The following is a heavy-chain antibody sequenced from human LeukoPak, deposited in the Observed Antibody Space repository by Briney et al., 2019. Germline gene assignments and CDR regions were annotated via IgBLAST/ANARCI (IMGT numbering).Heavy chain of an antibody. CDR1: GFSFNTYI. J-gene: IGHJ3*02. Sequence: GGSLRLSCAASGFSFNTYIMNWVRQAPGKGLEWISYISDSGDTIYSADSVKGRFTISRNNAENSLFLHMSSLRADDTAMYYCAREPTRINLLTYGPWDAYDIWGQGTMVTVSS. D-gene: IGHD1-14*01. CDR2: ISDSGDTI. V-gene: IGHV3-48*04. CDR3: AREPTRINLLTYGPWDAYDI.